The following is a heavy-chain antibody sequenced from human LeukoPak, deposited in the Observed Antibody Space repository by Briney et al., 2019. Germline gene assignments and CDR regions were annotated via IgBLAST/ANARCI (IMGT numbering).Heavy chain of an antibody. J-gene: IGHJ5*02. CDR3: ATDHDSGYSSGFGP. Sequence: GASVKVSCKVSGYTLTELSMHWVRQVPGKGLEWMGSFDPEDGEIVYAQKFQGRVTMTEDTSADTAHMELSSLRSEDTAVYYCATDHDSGYSSGFGPWGQGTLVTVSS. V-gene: IGHV1-24*01. CDR1: GYTLTELS. D-gene: IGHD3-22*01. CDR2: FDPEDGEI.